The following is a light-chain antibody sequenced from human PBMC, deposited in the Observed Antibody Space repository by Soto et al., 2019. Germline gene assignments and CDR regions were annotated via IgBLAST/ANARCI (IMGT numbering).Light chain of an antibody. V-gene: IGKV3D-15*01. CDR2: GSS. CDR1: ENVGTN. J-gene: IGKJ4*01. Sequence: IVLTQSPATLSVSPGESVPLSCRASENVGTNLAWYQQRPGQPPRLPIYGSSTRATGISATFSGSGSRTEFTLTISSLQSEDSAVYYCQQYNNWGLSFGGGTRVEIK. CDR3: QQYNNWGLS.